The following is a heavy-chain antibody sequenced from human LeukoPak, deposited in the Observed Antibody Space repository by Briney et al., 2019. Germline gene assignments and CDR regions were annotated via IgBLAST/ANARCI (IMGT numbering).Heavy chain of an antibody. D-gene: IGHD3-9*01. J-gene: IGHJ4*02. CDR1: GISFRSYG. Sequence: PGESLRLSCAASGISFRSYGMHWVRQAPGKGLEWVTFIWYDASNKYYAESVKGRFTISRDNSRNTVFLQMNSLRAEDTAIYYCATDISTHYFGSWGQGTLV. CDR3: ATDISTHYFGS. V-gene: IGHV3-30*02. CDR2: IWYDASNK.